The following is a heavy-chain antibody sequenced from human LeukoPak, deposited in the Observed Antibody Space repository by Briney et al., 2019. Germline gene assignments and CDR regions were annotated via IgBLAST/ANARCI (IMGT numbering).Heavy chain of an antibody. CDR2: FSGTGEIT. J-gene: IGHJ3*02. D-gene: IGHD6-13*01. V-gene: IGHV3-23*01. CDR1: GFTFSSYS. Sequence: QAGGSLRLSCAASGFTFSSYSMSWVRQAPGKGLEWVSTFSGTGEITYYADSVKGRFTISRDNSKNTLYLQMSSLRADDTAVFYCASSVMAAGATRAFDIWGQGTMVTVSS. CDR3: ASSVMAAGATRAFDI.